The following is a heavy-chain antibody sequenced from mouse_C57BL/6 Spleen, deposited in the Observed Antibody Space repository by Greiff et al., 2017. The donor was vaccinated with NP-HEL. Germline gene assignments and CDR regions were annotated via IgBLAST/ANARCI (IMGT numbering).Heavy chain of an antibody. CDR1: GYTFTDYY. D-gene: IGHD2-1*01. Sequence: VQLQQSGPELVKPGASVKISCKASGYTFTDYYMNWVKQSHGKSLEWIGDINPNNGGTSYNQKFKGKATLTVDKSSSTAYMELRSLTSEDSAVYYCARWSYGNYYFDYWGQGTTLTVSS. CDR2: INPNNGGT. V-gene: IGHV1-26*01. CDR3: ARWSYGNYYFDY. J-gene: IGHJ2*01.